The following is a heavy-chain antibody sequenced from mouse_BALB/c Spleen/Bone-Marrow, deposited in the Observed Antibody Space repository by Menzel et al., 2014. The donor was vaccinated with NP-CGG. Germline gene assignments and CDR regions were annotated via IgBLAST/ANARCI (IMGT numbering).Heavy chain of an antibody. J-gene: IGHJ2*01. V-gene: IGHV2-6-4*01. D-gene: IGHD1-1*01. CDR1: GFSLSRYN. Sequence: VQVVESGPGLVAPSQSLSITCTVSGFSLSRYNVHWVRQPPGKGLEWLGMIWNGGSTDYNSALKSRLSISKDNSKSQVFLKTNSLQTDDTAMYYCARNYYGIPYYFDYWGQGTTLTVSS. CDR2: IWNGGST. CDR3: ARNYYGIPYYFDY.